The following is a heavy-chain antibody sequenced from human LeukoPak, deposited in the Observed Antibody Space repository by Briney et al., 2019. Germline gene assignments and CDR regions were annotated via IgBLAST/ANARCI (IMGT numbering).Heavy chain of an antibody. Sequence: PSETLSLTCTVSGGSITSSPYYWGWIRQPPGKGLEWIGSISFSGSTFYNPSLESQVTVSRDTSKNQLSLKVNSVTAADTAVYYCARIHGGIWGQGTLVTVSS. V-gene: IGHV4-39*07. CDR3: ARIHGGI. D-gene: IGHD3-3*02. CDR1: GGSITSSPYY. J-gene: IGHJ4*02. CDR2: ISFSGST.